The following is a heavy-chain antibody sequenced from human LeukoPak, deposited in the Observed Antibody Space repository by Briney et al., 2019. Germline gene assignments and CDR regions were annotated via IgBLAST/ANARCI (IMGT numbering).Heavy chain of an antibody. D-gene: IGHD6-19*01. J-gene: IGHJ4*02. Sequence: ASETLSLTCTVSGGSISSYYWSWIRQPPGKGLEWIGYIYYSGSTNYNPSLKSRVTISVDTSNNQFSLKLSSVTAADTAGYYCARGLAIFDYWGQRTLVTVSS. CDR3: ARGLAIFDY. V-gene: IGHV4-59*01. CDR2: IYYSGST. CDR1: GGSISSYY.